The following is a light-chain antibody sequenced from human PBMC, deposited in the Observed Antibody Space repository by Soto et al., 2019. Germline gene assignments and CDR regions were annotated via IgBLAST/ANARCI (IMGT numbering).Light chain of an antibody. CDR2: DAT. CDR1: TGAVTSGHY. J-gene: IGLJ3*02. Sequence: QAVVTQEPSLTVSPGGTVTLTCGSSTGAVTSGHYPYWFQQKPGQAPRTLIYDATNKHSWTPARFSGSLLGGKAALTLSGAQPEDEADYYCCSYAGTYTSLFGGGTKLTVL. V-gene: IGLV7-46*01. CDR3: CSYAGTYTSL.